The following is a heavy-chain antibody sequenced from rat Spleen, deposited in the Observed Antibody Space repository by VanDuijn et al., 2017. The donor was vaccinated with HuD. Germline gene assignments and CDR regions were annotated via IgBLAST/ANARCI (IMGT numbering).Heavy chain of an antibody. CDR2: ITNSGGST. CDR3: TRAYSIYIPYYVMDA. Sequence: EVQLVETGGGLVQPGRSLKLSCVASGFTFNNYWMSWTRQAPGKGLEWVASITNSGGSTYYPDSVKGRFTISRDNAQNTLYLQMNSLRSEDTATYYCTRAYSIYIPYYVMDAWGQGASVTVSS. V-gene: IGHV5-31*01. CDR1: GFTFNNYW. D-gene: IGHD1-2*01. J-gene: IGHJ4*01.